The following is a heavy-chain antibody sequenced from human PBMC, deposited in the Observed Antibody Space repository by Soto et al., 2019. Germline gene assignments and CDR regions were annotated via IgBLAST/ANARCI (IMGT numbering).Heavy chain of an antibody. V-gene: IGHV3-33*01. J-gene: IGHJ4*02. D-gene: IGHD3-22*01. CDR2: IWYDGSNK. CDR1: GFTFSSYG. Sequence: GGSLRLSCAASGFTFSSYGMHWVRQAPGKGLEWVAVIWYDGSNKYYADSVKGRFTISRDNSKNTLYLQMNSLRAEDTAVYYCAGTTTTYYYDSSGYYYFDYWGQGTLVTVSS. CDR3: AGTTTTYYYDSSGYYYFDY.